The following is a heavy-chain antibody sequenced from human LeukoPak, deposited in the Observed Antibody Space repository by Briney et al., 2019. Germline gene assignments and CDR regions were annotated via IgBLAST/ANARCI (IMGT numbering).Heavy chain of an antibody. J-gene: IGHJ3*02. V-gene: IGHV4-34*01. CDR1: GGSFSGYY. D-gene: IGHD6-13*01. CDR2: INHSGST. Sequence: SETLSLTCAVYGGSFSGYYWSWIRQPPGKGLEWIGEINHSGSTNYNPSLKSRVTISVDTSKNQFSLKLTSVTAADTAVYYCSRGSSSWYNAAFDIWGQGTKVTVSS. CDR3: SRGSSSWYNAAFDI.